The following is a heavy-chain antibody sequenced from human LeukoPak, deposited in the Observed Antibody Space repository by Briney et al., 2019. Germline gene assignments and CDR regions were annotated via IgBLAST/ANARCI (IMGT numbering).Heavy chain of an antibody. CDR1: GGSISSGGYY. CDR2: IYYSGST. J-gene: IGHJ2*01. D-gene: IGHD4-23*01. Sequence: SETLSLTCTVSGGSISSGGYYWSWIRQHPGKGLEWIGYIYYSGSTYYNPSLKSRVTISVDTSKNQFSLKLSSVTAADTAVYYCARDRYTVVSWYFDLWGRGTLVTVSS. V-gene: IGHV4-31*03. CDR3: ARDRYTVVSWYFDL.